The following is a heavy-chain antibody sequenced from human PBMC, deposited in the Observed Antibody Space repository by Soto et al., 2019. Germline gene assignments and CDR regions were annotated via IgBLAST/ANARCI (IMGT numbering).Heavy chain of an antibody. J-gene: IGHJ6*03. CDR3: ARDILRGIAVAGTAYYMDV. Sequence: SQTLSLPCAISGDSVSSNSAAWNWIRQSPSRGLEWLGRTYYRSKWYNDYAVSVKSRITINPDTSKNQFSLQLNSVTPEDTAVYYCARDILRGIAVAGTAYYMDVWGKGTTVTVSS. D-gene: IGHD6-19*01. CDR1: GDSVSSNSAA. V-gene: IGHV6-1*01. CDR2: TYYRSKWYN.